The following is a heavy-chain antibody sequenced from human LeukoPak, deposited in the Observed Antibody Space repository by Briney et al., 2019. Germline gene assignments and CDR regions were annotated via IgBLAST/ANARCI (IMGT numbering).Heavy chain of an antibody. CDR2: IYYSGST. J-gene: IGHJ4*02. Sequence: PSETLSLTCTVSGGSISSYYWSWIRQPPGKGLEWIGYIYYSGSTNYNPSLKGRVTISVDTSKNQFSLKLSSVTAADTAVYYCARASSIAAALFDYWGQGTLVTVSS. CDR3: ARASSIAAALFDY. V-gene: IGHV4-59*01. D-gene: IGHD6-13*01. CDR1: GGSISSYY.